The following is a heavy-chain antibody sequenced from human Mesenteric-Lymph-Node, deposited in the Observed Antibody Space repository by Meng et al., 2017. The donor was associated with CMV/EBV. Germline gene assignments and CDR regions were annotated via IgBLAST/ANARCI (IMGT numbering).Heavy chain of an antibody. D-gene: IGHD6-13*01. CDR2: TYYRSKWYN. CDR1: GDSVSSNSAA. V-gene: IGHV6-1*01. J-gene: IGHJ6*02. Sequence: SQTLSLTCAISGDSVSSNSAAWNWIRQSPSRGLEWLGRTYYRSKWYNDYAVSVKSRITINPDTSKNQFSLQLNSVTPEDTAVYYCARVKQQLVLPLPLFCQYGMDVWGQGTTVTVSS. CDR3: ARVKQQLVLPLPLFCQYGMDV.